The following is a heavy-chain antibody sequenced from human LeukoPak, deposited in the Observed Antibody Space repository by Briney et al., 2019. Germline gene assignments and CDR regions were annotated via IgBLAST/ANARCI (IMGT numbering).Heavy chain of an antibody. CDR1: GFTFSSYG. V-gene: IGHV3-30*03. Sequence: GGSLRLSCAASGFTFSSYGMHWVRQAPGKGLEWVAVISYDGSNKYYADSVKGRFTISSDHSKNTLYLQMNSLRAEDTAMYYCARVPDAFDIWGQGTMVSVS. CDR2: ISYDGSNK. J-gene: IGHJ3*02. CDR3: ARVPDAFDI.